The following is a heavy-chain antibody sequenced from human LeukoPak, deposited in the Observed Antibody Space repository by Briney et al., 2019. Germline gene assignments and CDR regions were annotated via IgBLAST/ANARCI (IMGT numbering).Heavy chain of an antibody. D-gene: IGHD6-19*01. Sequence: ASVKVSCKASGYTFTGYNMHWVRQAPGQGLEWMGWINPNSGGTNYAQKFQGRVTMTRDTSISTAYMELSRLRSDDTAVYYCARSVGLAGYYFDYWGQGTLVTVSS. CDR2: INPNSGGT. V-gene: IGHV1-2*02. J-gene: IGHJ4*02. CDR3: ARSVGLAGYYFDY. CDR1: GYTFTGYN.